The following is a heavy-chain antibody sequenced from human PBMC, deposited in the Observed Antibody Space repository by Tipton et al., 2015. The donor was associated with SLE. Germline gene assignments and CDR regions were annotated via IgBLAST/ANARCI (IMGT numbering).Heavy chain of an antibody. Sequence: GSLRLSCAASGFTFSSYSMNWVRQAPGKGLEWVSSISSSSSYIYYADSVKGRFTISRDNSKNTLYLQMNSLRAEDTAVYYCAKETMIAGFFDYWGQGTLVTVSS. CDR2: ISSSSSYI. J-gene: IGHJ4*02. V-gene: IGHV3-21*04. CDR1: GFTFSSYS. CDR3: AKETMIAGFFDY. D-gene: IGHD3-22*01.